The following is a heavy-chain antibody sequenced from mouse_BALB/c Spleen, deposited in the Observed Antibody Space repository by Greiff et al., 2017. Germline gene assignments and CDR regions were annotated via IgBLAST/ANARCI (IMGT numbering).Heavy chain of an antibody. CDR2: ISSGGSYT. D-gene: IGHD1-2*01. CDR3: ARQVITTDAMDY. Sequence: EVKVVESGGDLVKPGGSLKLSCAASGFTFSSYGMSWVRQTPDKRLEWVATISSGGSYTYYPDSVKGRFTISRDNAKNTLYLQMSSLKSEDTAMYYCARQVITTDAMDYWGQGTSVTVSS. V-gene: IGHV5-6*01. CDR1: GFTFSSYG. J-gene: IGHJ4*01.